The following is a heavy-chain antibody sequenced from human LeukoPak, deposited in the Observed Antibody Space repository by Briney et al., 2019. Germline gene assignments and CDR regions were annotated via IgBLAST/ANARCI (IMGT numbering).Heavy chain of an antibody. CDR3: ARGQDVNPGPDAFDI. CDR1: GYTFTSYG. V-gene: IGHV1-69*13. Sequence: SVKVSCKASGYTFTSYGISWVRQAPGQGLEWMGGIIPIFGTANYAQKFQGRVTITADESTSTAYMELSSLRSEDTAVYYCARGQDVNPGPDAFDIWGQGTMVTVSS. CDR2: IIPIFGTA. J-gene: IGHJ3*02.